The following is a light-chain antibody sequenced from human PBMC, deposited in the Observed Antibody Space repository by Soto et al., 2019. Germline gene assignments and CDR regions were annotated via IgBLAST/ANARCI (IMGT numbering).Light chain of an antibody. CDR1: QTISSS. CDR3: QHYDYYSEA. CDR2: KAS. V-gene: IGKV1-5*03. J-gene: IGKJ1*01. Sequence: DREMTQSPSTLSGSLGERVTLTCRASQTISSSLAWYQQKPGKAPKLLIYKASTIKSGGPARFSGSGSGTEFTLTISSLQPDDFATYYCQHYDYYSEAFGQGTKLDI.